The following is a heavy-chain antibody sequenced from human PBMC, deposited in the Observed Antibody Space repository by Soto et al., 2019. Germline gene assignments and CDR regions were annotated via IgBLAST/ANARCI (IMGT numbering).Heavy chain of an antibody. D-gene: IGHD2-2*01. CDR2: ISSSGSTI. CDR1: GFTFSDYY. CDR3: ARDIGYCSSTSCYGTFDY. V-gene: IGHV3-11*01. Sequence: PGGSLRLSCAASGFTFSDYYMSWIRQAPGKGLEWVSYISSSGSTIYYADSVKGRFTISRDNAKNSLYLQMNSLRAEDTAVYYCARDIGYCSSTSCYGTFDYWGQGTLVTVSS. J-gene: IGHJ4*02.